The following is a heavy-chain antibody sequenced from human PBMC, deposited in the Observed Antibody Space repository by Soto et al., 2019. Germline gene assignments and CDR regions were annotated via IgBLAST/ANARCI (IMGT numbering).Heavy chain of an antibody. Sequence: GASVKVSCKASGYTFTSYGISWVRQAPGQGLEWMGWFSAYNGNTNYAQKLQGRVTMTTDTSTSTAYMELRSLRSDDTAVYYCARDPPGGGIAWFDPWGQGTLVTVSS. D-gene: IGHD3-16*02. J-gene: IGHJ5*02. CDR3: ARDPPGGGIAWFDP. V-gene: IGHV1-18*01. CDR2: FSAYNGNT. CDR1: GYTFTSYG.